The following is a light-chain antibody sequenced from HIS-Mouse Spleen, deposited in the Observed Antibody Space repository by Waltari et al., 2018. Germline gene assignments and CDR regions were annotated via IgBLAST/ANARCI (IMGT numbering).Light chain of an antibody. V-gene: IGLV3-10*01. CDR3: YSTDSSGNHRV. Sequence: SYDLTHPPSVSVSLRQTARITCSGDALPKKYAYWYQQKSGQAPVLVIYEDSKRPSGIPERFSGSSSGTMATLTISGAQVEDEADYYCYSTDSSGNHRVFGGGTKLTVL. J-gene: IGLJ2*01. CDR1: ALPKKY. CDR2: EDS.